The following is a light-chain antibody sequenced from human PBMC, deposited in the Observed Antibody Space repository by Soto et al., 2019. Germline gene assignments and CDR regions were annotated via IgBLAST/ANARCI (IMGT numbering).Light chain of an antibody. CDR3: QQGYSSRWT. V-gene: IGKV1-39*01. J-gene: IGKJ1*01. CDR2: ATS. CDR1: QNIRSY. Sequence: DIQMTQSPSSLSASVGDRVTITCRASQNIRSYLNWYQQKPGKAPQLLIYATSSLQTGFPSRFSASGSGTDFSLVISDLQPEDYATYYCQQGYSSRWTSGRGTKVE.